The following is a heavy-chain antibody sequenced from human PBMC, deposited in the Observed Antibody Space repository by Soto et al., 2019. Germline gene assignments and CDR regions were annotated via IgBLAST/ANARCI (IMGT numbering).Heavy chain of an antibody. J-gene: IGHJ4*01. D-gene: IGHD6-13*01. V-gene: IGHV4-31*03. Sequence: QVQLQESGPGLVKPSQTLSLTCTVSGGSISSGGYYWSWIRQHPGKGLEWIGYIYYSGSTYYNPSLNSRLTIPVDTSKNQFSLKLSSVTAAGTAVYYCARGGIAAAAPPDYWGQEPWSPSPQ. CDR1: GGSISSGGYY. CDR2: IYYSGST. CDR3: ARGGIAAAAPPDY.